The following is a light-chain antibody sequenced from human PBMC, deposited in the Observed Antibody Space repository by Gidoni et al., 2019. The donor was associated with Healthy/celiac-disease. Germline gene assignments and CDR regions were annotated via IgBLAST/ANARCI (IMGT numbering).Light chain of an antibody. V-gene: IGLV7-46*01. Sequence: HAVLTQEPSLTVSPGGPVTLTCGSSTGAVTSGHYPSWFQQKPGQAPRTPIYDTSNKHAWTPARFSGSRIGGKAALTLSGAQPEDEAEYYCLLSYSGARHVVFGGGTKLTVL. CDR2: DTS. J-gene: IGLJ2*01. CDR1: TGAVTSGHY. CDR3: LLSYSGARHVV.